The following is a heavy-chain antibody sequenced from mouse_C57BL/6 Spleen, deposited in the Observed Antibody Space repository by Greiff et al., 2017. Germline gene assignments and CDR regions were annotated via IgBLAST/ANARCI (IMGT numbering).Heavy chain of an antibody. CDR1: GYTFTDYY. Sequence: VQLQQSGPELVKPGASVKISCKASGYTFTDYYMNWVKQSHGKSLEWIGDINPNNGGTSYNQKFKGKATLTVDKSSSTAYMELRSLTSEDSAVYYCAREDYYSNRHWYFDVRGTGATVTVS. V-gene: IGHV1-26*01. CDR3: AREDYYSNRHWYFDV. D-gene: IGHD2-5*01. J-gene: IGHJ1*03. CDR2: INPNNGGT.